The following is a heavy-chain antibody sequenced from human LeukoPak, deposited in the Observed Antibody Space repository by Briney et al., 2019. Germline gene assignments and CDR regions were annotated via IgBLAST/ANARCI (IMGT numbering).Heavy chain of an antibody. D-gene: IGHD3-9*01. CDR1: GGSISNYY. J-gene: IGHJ4*02. V-gene: IGHV4-59*03. CDR3: ATGRYYDILTGYQPPYFDY. Sequence: SETLSLTYTVSGGSISNYYWSWLRQPPGKGLEWIGYIHYSGDINYNPSLKSRVTISAYTSKNQLSLKLSSVTAADTAVYYCATGRYYDILTGYQPPYFDYWGQGTLVTVSS. CDR2: IHYSGDI.